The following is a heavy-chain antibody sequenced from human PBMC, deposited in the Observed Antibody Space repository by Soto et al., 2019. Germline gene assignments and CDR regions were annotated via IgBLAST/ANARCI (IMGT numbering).Heavy chain of an antibody. Sequence: ASGFTFSSYSVRLVRQAPGKGLDWVAVISYDGSNKYYADSVKGRCTISRDNSKNTLYLQMNSLRAEDTAVYYCARGALADRTAMALYYYYGMDVWGQGTTVTAP. CDR1: GFTFSSYS. CDR2: ISYDGSNK. D-gene: IGHD5-18*01. CDR3: ARGALADRTAMALYYYYGMDV. V-gene: IGHV3-30-3*01. J-gene: IGHJ6*02.